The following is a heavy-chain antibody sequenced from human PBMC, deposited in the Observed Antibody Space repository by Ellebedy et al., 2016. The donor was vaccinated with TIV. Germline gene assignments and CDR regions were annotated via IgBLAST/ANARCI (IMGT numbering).Heavy chain of an antibody. J-gene: IGHJ4*02. CDR3: ARDDGGDREGHFDY. V-gene: IGHV1-69*04. CDR2: IIPILGIA. CDR1: VCTFSSYA. D-gene: IGHD2-21*02. Sequence: SVKVSCXASVCTFSSYAISWVRQAPGQGLEWMGRIIPILGIANYAQKFQGRVTITADKSTSTAYMELSSLRSEDTAVYYCARDDGGDREGHFDYWGQGTLVTVSS.